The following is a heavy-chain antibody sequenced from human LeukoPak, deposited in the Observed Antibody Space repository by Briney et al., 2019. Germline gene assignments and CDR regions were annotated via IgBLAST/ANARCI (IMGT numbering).Heavy chain of an antibody. CDR3: ARDGYSGGWYDY. V-gene: IGHV1-2*06. CDR1: GYTFTGYY. J-gene: IGHJ4*02. CDR2: INPNSGGT. Sequence: ASVKVSCKASGYTFTGYYMHWVRQAPGQGLEWMGRINPNSGGTNYAQKFQGRVTMTRDTSISTAYMELSRLRSDDTAVYYCARDGYSGGWYDYWGQGTLVTVSS. D-gene: IGHD6-19*01.